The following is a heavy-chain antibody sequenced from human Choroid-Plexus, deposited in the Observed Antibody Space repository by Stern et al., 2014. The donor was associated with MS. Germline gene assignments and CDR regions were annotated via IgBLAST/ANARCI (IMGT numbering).Heavy chain of an antibody. Sequence: VQLVESGGGVVKPGRPLRVSCVASGVTFGSCAMHWVRQAPGKGLEWVGGVSYDGSNKYYADSVKGRFTISRANSQNTLYMQMSSLRPEDTAVYYCAKDRQYLTYFFDHWGQGSLVTVSS. CDR1: GVTFGSCA. CDR2: VSYDGSNK. V-gene: IGHV3-30*18. CDR3: AKDRQYLTYFFDH. D-gene: IGHD2/OR15-2a*01. J-gene: IGHJ5*02.